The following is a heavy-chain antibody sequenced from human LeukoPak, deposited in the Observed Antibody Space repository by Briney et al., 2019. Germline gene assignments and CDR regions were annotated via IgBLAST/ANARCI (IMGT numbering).Heavy chain of an antibody. CDR1: GFTFSSYS. J-gene: IGHJ4*02. V-gene: IGHV3-48*04. CDR2: ISSSSSTI. D-gene: IGHD3-22*01. Sequence: GGSLRLSCAASGFTFSSYSMNWVCQAPGKGLEWVSYISSSSSTIYYADSVKGRFTISRDNAKNSLYLQMNSLRAEDTAVYYCARDDHYYDSSGYYGVADYWGQGTLVTVSS. CDR3: ARDDHYYDSSGYYGVADY.